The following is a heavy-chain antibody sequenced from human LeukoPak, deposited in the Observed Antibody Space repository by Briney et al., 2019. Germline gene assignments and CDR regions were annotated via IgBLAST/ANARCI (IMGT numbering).Heavy chain of an antibody. CDR3: ARDRLAYYDRSGLDC. Sequence: SETLSLTCAVYGGSISSYYWNWIRQPPGKGLEWIGYIYYSGSTNYNPSLKSRVTMSVDTSKNQFSPNLSSVTAADTAFYYCARDRLAYYDRSGLDCWGQGTLVTVSS. J-gene: IGHJ4*02. D-gene: IGHD3-22*01. CDR2: IYYSGST. CDR1: GGSISSYY. V-gene: IGHV4-59*01.